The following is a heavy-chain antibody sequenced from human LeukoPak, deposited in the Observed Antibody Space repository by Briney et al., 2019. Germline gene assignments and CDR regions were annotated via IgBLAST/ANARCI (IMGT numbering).Heavy chain of an antibody. V-gene: IGHV4-59*01. CDR2: IYYRGST. CDR3: ARSESGVQYFQHYFYIDA. Sequence: SETLSCTCTDSNGASNSYCWSCVPHPPGKDLEWIGNIYYRGSTKYNPSLKSRVTISIDTSNDQVSLRLNSLTAADTAVYYCARSESGVQYFQHYFYIDAWGKGTTVTVSS. J-gene: IGHJ6*03. D-gene: IGHD2-2*01. CDR1: NGASNSYC.